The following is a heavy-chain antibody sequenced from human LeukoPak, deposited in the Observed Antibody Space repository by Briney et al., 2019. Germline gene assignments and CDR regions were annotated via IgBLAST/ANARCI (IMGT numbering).Heavy chain of an antibody. CDR3: ARERWLQSGYFDY. D-gene: IGHD4-4*01. V-gene: IGHV3-23*01. CDR2: ISGSGGDT. Sequence: PGGSLRLSCAASGFTFSSYAMSWARQAPGKGLEWVSAISGSGGDTYYADSVKGRFTISRDNSKNTLYLQMNSLRAEDTAVYYCARERWLQSGYFDYWGQGTLVTVSS. CDR1: GFTFSSYA. J-gene: IGHJ4*02.